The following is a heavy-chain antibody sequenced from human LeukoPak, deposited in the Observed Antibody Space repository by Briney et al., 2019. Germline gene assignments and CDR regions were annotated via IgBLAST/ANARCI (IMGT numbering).Heavy chain of an antibody. CDR1: GFTFSSYA. V-gene: IGHV3-23*01. J-gene: IGHJ6*04. CDR3: AELGITMIGGV. D-gene: IGHD3-10*02. CDR2: VTGNGGTT. Sequence: PGGSLRLSCAASGFTFSSYAMSWVRQAPGKGLEWVSGVTGNGGTTYYADSVKGRFTISRDNAKNSLYLQMNSLRAEDTAVYYCAELGITMIGGVWGKGTTVTISS.